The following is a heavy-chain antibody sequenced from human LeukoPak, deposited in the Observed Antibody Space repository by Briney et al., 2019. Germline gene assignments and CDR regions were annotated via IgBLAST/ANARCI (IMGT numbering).Heavy chain of an antibody. D-gene: IGHD3-10*01. CDR1: GGSISSSNW. Sequence: SETLSLTCAVSGGSISSSNWWSWVRQPPGKGLEWIGEIYHSGSTNYNPSLKSRFTISVDRPNNQFFLNVTSLTAADTAVYYCARSRQASGLFNSWGQGTLVVVSS. CDR3: ARSRQASGLFNS. V-gene: IGHV4-4*02. CDR2: IYHSGST. J-gene: IGHJ5*01.